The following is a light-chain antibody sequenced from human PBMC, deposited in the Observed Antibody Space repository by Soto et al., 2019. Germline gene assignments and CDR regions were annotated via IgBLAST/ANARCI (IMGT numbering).Light chain of an antibody. J-gene: IGKJ1*01. CDR2: KAS. CDR3: QHYTSYSEA. Sequence: DIQMTQSPSTLSGSVGDRVTITCRASQTISSWLAWYPQKPGKAPKLLIYKASTLKSGVPSRFSGSGSGTEFTLTISSLQPDDFATYYCQHYTSYSEAFGQGTKV. CDR1: QTISSW. V-gene: IGKV1-5*03.